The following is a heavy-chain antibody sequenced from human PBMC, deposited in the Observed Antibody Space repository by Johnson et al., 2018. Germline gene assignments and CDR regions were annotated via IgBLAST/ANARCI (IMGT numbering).Heavy chain of an antibody. Sequence: QVQLQESGPGLVKPSETLSLTCTVSGASISSSSYYWGWIRQPPGKGLEWIGNIFYSGRTYYNPSLKRRVTISVDSSKNEFSLRLSSVTAADTAVYYCANVVGTWNYYMDVWGKGTTVTVSS. CDR3: ANVVGTWNYYMDV. D-gene: IGHD2-15*01. CDR2: IFYSGRT. CDR1: GASISSSSYY. V-gene: IGHV4-39*07. J-gene: IGHJ6*03.